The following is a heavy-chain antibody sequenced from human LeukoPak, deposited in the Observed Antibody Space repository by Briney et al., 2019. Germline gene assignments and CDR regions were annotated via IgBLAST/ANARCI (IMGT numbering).Heavy chain of an antibody. CDR1: GFTFSRCA. V-gene: IGHV3-64D*09. J-gene: IGHJ5*02. CDR3: VGVRWFGGANWFDP. D-gene: IGHD3-10*01. Sequence: QPGGSLRLSCSASGFTFSRCAMHWVRQAPGKGLEYVSAISSNGGSTYYADSVKGRFTISRDNSKNTVYLQMSSLRAEDTAVYFCVGVRWFGGANWFDPWGQGTLVTVSS. CDR2: ISSNGGST.